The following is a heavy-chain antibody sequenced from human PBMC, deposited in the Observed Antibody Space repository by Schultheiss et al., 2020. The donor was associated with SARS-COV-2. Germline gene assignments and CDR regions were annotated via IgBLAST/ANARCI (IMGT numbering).Heavy chain of an antibody. Sequence: ESLKISCAASGFTFSDYAMSCVRQAPGKGLDWVSAISGGGDSTYYADSVKGRFTVSRDNSKNTLYLQMNSLRAEDTAVYYCARQAPPWGYCSSTSCYTDYYYYGMDVWGQGTTVTVSS. CDR3: ARQAPPWGYCSSTSCYTDYYYYGMDV. CDR2: ISGGGDST. CDR1: GFTFSDYA. V-gene: IGHV3-23*01. J-gene: IGHJ6*01. D-gene: IGHD2-2*02.